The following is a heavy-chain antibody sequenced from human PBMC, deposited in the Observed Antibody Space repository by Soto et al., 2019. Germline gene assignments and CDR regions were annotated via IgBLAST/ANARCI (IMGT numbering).Heavy chain of an antibody. D-gene: IGHD1-7*01. CDR1: GYTFTGYY. CDR2: INPNSGGT. Sequence: QVQLVQSGAEVKKPGASVKVSCKASGYTFTGYYMHWVRQAPGQGLEWMGWINPNSGGTNYAQKFQGWVTMTRDTXXXXXXXXXSRLRSDDTAVYYCARATGTTVGPDYWGQGTLVTVSS. V-gene: IGHV1-2*04. CDR3: ARATGTTVGPDY. J-gene: IGHJ4*02.